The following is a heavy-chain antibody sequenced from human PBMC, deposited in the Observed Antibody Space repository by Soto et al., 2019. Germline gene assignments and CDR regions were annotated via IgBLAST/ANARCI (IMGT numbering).Heavy chain of an antibody. CDR2: ISDSGTST. V-gene: IGHV3-23*01. CDR1: GFTFSSYA. Sequence: GESLKISCAASGFTFSSYAMSWVRLAPGKGLEWVSGISDSGTSTYYRDSVKGRFTISRDNSKNTVYLQMNSLRAEDTALYYCAKAKTPHNAFDIWGQGTMVTVSS. CDR3: AKAKTPHNAFDI. J-gene: IGHJ3*02. D-gene: IGHD2-15*01.